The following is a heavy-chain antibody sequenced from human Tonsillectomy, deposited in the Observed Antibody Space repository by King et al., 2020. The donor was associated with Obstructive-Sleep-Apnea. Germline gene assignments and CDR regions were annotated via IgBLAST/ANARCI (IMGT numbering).Heavy chain of an antibody. Sequence: DVQLVESGGGLVQPGGSLRLSCAASGFTFSSYDMHWVRQAPGKGLEWVSVIGTAGDPYYPGSVKGRFTISRENAKNSLYLQMNSLRAGDTAVYYCARGGGSSSWFQWYFDLWGRGTLVTVSS. CDR3: ARGGGSSSWFQWYFDL. V-gene: IGHV3-13*05. D-gene: IGHD6-13*01. J-gene: IGHJ2*01. CDR2: IGTAGDP. CDR1: GFTFSSYD.